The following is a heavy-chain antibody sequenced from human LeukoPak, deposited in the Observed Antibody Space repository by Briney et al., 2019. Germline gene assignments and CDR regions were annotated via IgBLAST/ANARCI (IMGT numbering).Heavy chain of an antibody. CDR2: ISSSSSYI. Sequence: GGSLRLSCAASGFTFSGYSINWVRQAPGKGLEWVSSISSSSSYIYYADSVKGRFTISRDNAKNSLYLQMNSLRAEDTAVYYCASLVGDHAFDIWGQGTMVTVSS. V-gene: IGHV3-21*01. CDR1: GFTFSGYS. J-gene: IGHJ3*02. D-gene: IGHD2-15*01. CDR3: ASLVGDHAFDI.